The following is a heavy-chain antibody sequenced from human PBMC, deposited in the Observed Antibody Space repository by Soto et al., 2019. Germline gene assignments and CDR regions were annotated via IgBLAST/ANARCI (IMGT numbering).Heavy chain of an antibody. D-gene: IGHD2-15*01. J-gene: IGHJ3*02. CDR2: ISGSGGST. CDR1: GFTFSSYA. Sequence: GESLKISCAASGFTFSSYAMSWVRQAPGKGLEWVSAISGSGGSTYYADSVKGRFTISRDNSKNTLYLQMNSLRAEDTAVYYCAKVKDLIVVVVAAGGAFDIWGQGTMVTVSS. CDR3: AKVKDLIVVVVAAGGAFDI. V-gene: IGHV3-23*01.